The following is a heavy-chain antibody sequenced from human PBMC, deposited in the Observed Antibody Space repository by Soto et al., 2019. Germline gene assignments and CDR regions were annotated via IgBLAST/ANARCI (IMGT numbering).Heavy chain of an antibody. CDR3: ARLRSGYYDSSGNYYYYGMDV. CDR1: GYSFTSYW. J-gene: IGHJ6*02. V-gene: IGHV5-51*01. Sequence: GESLKISCKGSGYSFTSYWIGWVRQMPGKGLEWMGIIYPGDSDTGHSPSFQGQVTISADKSISTAYLQWSSLKASDTAMYYCARLRSGYYDSSGNYYYYGMDVWGQGTTVTVSS. D-gene: IGHD3-22*01. CDR2: IYPGDSDT.